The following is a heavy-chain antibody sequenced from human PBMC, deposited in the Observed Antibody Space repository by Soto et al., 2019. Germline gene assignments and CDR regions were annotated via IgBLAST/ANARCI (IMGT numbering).Heavy chain of an antibody. CDR3: AREGVGGYYYMDV. D-gene: IGHD3-3*01. Sequence: QVQLVESGGGVVQPGSSLRLSCAASGFTFSSYGMHWVRQAPGKGLEWVAVIWYDGSNKYYADSVKGRFTISRDNSKNTLYLQMNSLRAEDTAVYYCAREGVGGYYYMDVWGKGTTVTVSS. V-gene: IGHV3-33*01. CDR2: IWYDGSNK. J-gene: IGHJ6*03. CDR1: GFTFSSYG.